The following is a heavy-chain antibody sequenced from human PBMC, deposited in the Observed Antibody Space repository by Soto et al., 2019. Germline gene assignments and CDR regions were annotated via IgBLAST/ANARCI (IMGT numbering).Heavy chain of an antibody. J-gene: IGHJ4*02. Sequence: GGSLRLSCAASGFTFSSYAMSWVRQAPGKRLEWVSAISGSGGSTYYADSVKGRFTTSRDNSKNTLYLQMNSLRAEDTAVYYCAKDISSGGYDFWSGYYGNYFDYWGQGTLVTVSS. V-gene: IGHV3-23*01. D-gene: IGHD3-3*01. CDR2: ISGSGGST. CDR3: AKDISSGGYDFWSGYYGNYFDY. CDR1: GFTFSSYA.